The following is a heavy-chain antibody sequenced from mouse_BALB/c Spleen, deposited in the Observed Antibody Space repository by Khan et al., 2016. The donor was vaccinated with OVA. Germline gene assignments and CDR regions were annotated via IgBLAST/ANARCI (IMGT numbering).Heavy chain of an antibody. CDR1: GYTFTSYT. J-gene: IGHJ3*01. V-gene: IGHV1-4*01. CDR2: INPSNNYT. Sequence: QVQLKQSGAELARPGASVKMSCKASGYTFTSYTMHWVRQRPGQTLEWIGHINPSNNYTNYNQNFKDKATLIVDKSSSPAYMQLNSLTSEDSAVYYGVREDAYDRSDGWVAYWGQGTMVTVSA. D-gene: IGHD2-14*01. CDR3: VREDAYDRSDGWVAY.